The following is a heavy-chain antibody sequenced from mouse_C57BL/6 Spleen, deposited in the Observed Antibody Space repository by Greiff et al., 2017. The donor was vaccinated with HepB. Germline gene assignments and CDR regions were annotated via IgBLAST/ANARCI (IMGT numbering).Heavy chain of an antibody. D-gene: IGHD2-4*01. CDR1: GYTFTSYW. V-gene: IGHV1-64*01. CDR3: ARRGYDYENAMDY. J-gene: IGHJ4*01. CDR2: IHPNSGST. Sequence: QVQLQQPGAELVKPGASVKLSCKASGYTFTSYWMHWVKQRPGQGLEWIGMIHPNSGSTNYNEKFKSKATLTVDKSSSTAYMQLSSLTSEDSAVYYCARRGYDYENAMDYWGQGTSVTVSS.